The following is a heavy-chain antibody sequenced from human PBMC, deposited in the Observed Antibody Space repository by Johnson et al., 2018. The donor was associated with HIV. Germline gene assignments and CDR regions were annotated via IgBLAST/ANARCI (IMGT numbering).Heavy chain of an antibody. CDR1: GFTFSSNY. CDR2: IYSGGST. J-gene: IGHJ3*02. D-gene: IGHD3-10*01. Sequence: VQLVESGGGLVKPGGSLRLSCAASGFTFSSNYMSWVCQAPGKGLEWVSVIYSGGSTSYADSVKGRFTISRDNSKNTLFLQMNSLRPEDTAVYHCARDPIAFRNYYGSGSAFDIWGQGTMVTVSS. V-gene: IGHV3-66*02. CDR3: ARDPIAFRNYYGSGSAFDI.